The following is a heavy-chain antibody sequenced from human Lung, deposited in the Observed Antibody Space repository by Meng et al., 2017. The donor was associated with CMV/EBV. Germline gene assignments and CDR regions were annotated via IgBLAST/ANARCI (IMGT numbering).Heavy chain of an antibody. CDR3: ARGYYSDSSGHYYANPHWFDP. V-gene: IGHV4-39*07. CDR1: GGSISSSRYY. Sequence: SETXSLXCSVSGGSISSSRYYWGWVRQPPGKGLEWIGSIHYSGTSYYNPSLRSRLTMSVDTSRNQFSLKLTSVTAADTAVYYCARGYYSDSSGHYYANPHWFDPWXRGTXVTVDS. D-gene: IGHD3-22*01. J-gene: IGHJ5*02. CDR2: IHYSGTS.